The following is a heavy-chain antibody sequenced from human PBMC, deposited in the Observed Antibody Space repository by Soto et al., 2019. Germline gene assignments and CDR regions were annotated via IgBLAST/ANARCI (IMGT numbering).Heavy chain of an antibody. Sequence: SETLSLTCKVSGGSITSYRWSWIRQSAGKGLEWIGRINTSGNTHYNPSLKSRVTVSIDTSQNQFFLTVTSVTAADSAGYYCARESGDNWDYEAYWGQGTPVTVSS. CDR2: INTSGNT. CDR1: GGSITSYR. V-gene: IGHV4-4*07. CDR3: ARESGDNWDYEAY. J-gene: IGHJ4*02. D-gene: IGHD1-7*01.